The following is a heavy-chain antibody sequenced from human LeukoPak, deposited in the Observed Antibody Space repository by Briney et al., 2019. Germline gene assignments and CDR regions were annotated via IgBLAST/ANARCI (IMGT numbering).Heavy chain of an antibody. CDR3: AREGWGSGSYYGY. CDR2: IKQDGSEK. Sequence: PGGSLRLSCAASGFTFSSYWMSWVRQAPGKGLEWVANIKQDGSEKYYVDSVKSRFTISRDNAKNSLYLQMNSLRAEDTAVYCCAREGWGSGSYYGYWGQGTLVTVSS. CDR1: GFTFSSYW. V-gene: IGHV3-7*03. J-gene: IGHJ4*02. D-gene: IGHD3-10*01.